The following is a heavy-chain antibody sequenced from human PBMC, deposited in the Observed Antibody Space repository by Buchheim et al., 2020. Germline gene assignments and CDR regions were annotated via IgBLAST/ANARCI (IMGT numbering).Heavy chain of an antibody. CDR2: IYYSGST. J-gene: IGHJ4*02. Sequence: VQLLESGGGLVQPGGSLRLSCAASGFTFSSYAMSWVRQHPGKGLEWIGYIYYSGSTYYNPSLKSRVTISVDTSKNQFSLKLSSVTAADTAVYYCARRRAVITSPDYYFDYWGQGTL. CDR3: ARRRAVITSPDYYFDY. V-gene: IGHV4-31*02. D-gene: IGHD2-21*01. CDR1: GFTFSSYA.